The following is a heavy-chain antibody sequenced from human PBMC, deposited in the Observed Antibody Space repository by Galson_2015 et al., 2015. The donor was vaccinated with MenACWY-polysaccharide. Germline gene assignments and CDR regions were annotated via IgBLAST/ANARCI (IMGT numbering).Heavy chain of an antibody. J-gene: IGHJ4*02. CDR1: GFTFSRYA. CDR2: ISYDGTNK. Sequence: SLRLSCAASGFTFSRYAMHWVRQAPGKGLEWVTIISYDGTNKYYADSVKGRFTISRDNSKNTLYLQMHSLRAEDTAVYYCAREYCSRTSCQTIDHWGQGTLVTVSS. CDR3: AREYCSRTSCQTIDH. V-gene: IGHV3-30-3*01. D-gene: IGHD2-2*01.